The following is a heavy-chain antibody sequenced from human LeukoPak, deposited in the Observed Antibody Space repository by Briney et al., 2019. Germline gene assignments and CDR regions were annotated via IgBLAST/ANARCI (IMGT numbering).Heavy chain of an antibody. CDR1: EFSVGSNY. CDR3: ARVDSGGSNPLHFDY. J-gene: IGHJ4*02. D-gene: IGHD1-26*01. V-gene: IGHV3-66*01. CDR2: IYSGGST. Sequence: GGSLRLSCAASEFSVGSNYMTWVRQAPGKGLEWVSLIYSGGSTYYADSVKGRFTISRDNAKNSLYLQMNSLRAEDTALYYCARVDSGGSNPLHFDYWGQGTLVTVSS.